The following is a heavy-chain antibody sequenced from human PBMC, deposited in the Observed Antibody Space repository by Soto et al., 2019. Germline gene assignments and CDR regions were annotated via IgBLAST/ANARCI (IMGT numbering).Heavy chain of an antibody. V-gene: IGHV1-18*01. J-gene: IGHJ6*02. CDR2: ISAYNGNT. Sequence: QVQLVQSGGEVKKPGASVKVSCKTSGYSFTTYGISWVRQAPGQGLEWMGWISAYNGNTNYAQKLQGRVTMTTDTSTSTAYMELRSLRSDDTAVYYCAREGPAPYYYYGMDVGGQGSTVIVSS. CDR1: GYSFTTYG. CDR3: AREGPAPYYYYGMDV.